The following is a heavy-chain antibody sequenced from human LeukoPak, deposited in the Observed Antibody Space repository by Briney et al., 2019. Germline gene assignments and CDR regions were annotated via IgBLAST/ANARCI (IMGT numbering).Heavy chain of an antibody. CDR2: ISYDGSNK. V-gene: IGHV3-30*03. Sequence: PGRSLRLSCAASGFTFSSYGMHWVRQAPGKGLEWVAVISYDGSNKYYADSVKGRFTISRDNSKNTLYLQMNSLRAEDTAVYDCTTPWDYDSTPSPAFDIWGQGRTVTVSS. CDR3: TTPWDYDSTPSPAFDI. D-gene: IGHD3-22*01. J-gene: IGHJ3*02. CDR1: GFTFSSYG.